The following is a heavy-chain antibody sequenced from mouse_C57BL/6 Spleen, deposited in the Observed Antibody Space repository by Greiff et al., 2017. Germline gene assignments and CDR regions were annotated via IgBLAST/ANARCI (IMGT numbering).Heavy chain of an antibody. CDR3: TRGDDAMDY. Sequence: LQQSGAELVRPGASVTLSCKASGYTFTDYEMHWVKQTPVHGLEWIGAIDPETGGTAYNQKFKGKAILTADKSSSTAYMELRSLTSEDSAVYYCTRGDDAMDYWGQGTSVTVSS. CDR1: GYTFTDYE. CDR2: IDPETGGT. J-gene: IGHJ4*01. V-gene: IGHV1-15*01.